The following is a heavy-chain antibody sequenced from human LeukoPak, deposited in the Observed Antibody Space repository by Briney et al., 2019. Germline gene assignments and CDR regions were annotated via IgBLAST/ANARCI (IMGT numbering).Heavy chain of an antibody. CDR1: GYTFTSYY. Sequence: SVKVSCKASGYTFTSYYMHWVRQAPGQGLEWMGGIIPIFGTANYAQKFQGRVTITADKSTSTAYMELSSLRSEDTAVYYCARVYYYDSTLDYWGQGTLVTVSS. D-gene: IGHD3-22*01. CDR3: ARVYYYDSTLDY. CDR2: IIPIFGTA. J-gene: IGHJ4*02. V-gene: IGHV1-69*06.